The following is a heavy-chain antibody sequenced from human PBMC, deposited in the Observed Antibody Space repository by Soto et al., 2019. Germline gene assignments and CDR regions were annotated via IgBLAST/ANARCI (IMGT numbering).Heavy chain of an antibody. Sequence: QAQLVESGGGVVQPGRSLRLSCAASGLTFSSYAMNWVRQAPGKGLEWVAVISYDGSNKYYADPVKGRFTISRDNSKNTLYLQMNSLRVEDTAAYYCARTEGVVGVRSRWFDPWGQGTPVTVS. D-gene: IGHD1-26*01. CDR3: ARTEGVVGVRSRWFDP. CDR1: GLTFSSYA. J-gene: IGHJ5*02. CDR2: ISYDGSNK. V-gene: IGHV3-30-3*01.